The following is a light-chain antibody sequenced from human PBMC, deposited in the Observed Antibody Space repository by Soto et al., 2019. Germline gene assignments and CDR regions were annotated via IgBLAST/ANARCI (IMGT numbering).Light chain of an antibody. Sequence: QSVLTQPASVSGSPGQSITISCTGTSSDVGGYNLVSWYQQHPGKAPKLIIYEVTQRPSGVSDRFFGSKSGNTASLTISGLQAEDEADYSCCSYVGSKYVVFGGGTKLTVL. J-gene: IGLJ2*01. CDR3: CSYVGSKYVV. V-gene: IGLV2-23*02. CDR1: SSDVGGYNL. CDR2: EVT.